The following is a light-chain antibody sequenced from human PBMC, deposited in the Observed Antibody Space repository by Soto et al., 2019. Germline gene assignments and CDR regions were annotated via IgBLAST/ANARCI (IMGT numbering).Light chain of an antibody. Sequence: QSALTQPASVSGSPGQSITISCTGTSNDVGGYNYVSWYQQHPGKAPKLMIYEVSNRPSGVPDRFSGSKSGNTASLTVSGLQAEDEADYYCSSYAGTNSFVFGTGTKLTVL. CDR3: SSYAGTNSFV. CDR2: EVS. J-gene: IGLJ1*01. V-gene: IGLV2-8*01. CDR1: SNDVGGYNY.